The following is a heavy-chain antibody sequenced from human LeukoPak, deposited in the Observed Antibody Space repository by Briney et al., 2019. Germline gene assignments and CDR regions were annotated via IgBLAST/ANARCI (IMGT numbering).Heavy chain of an antibody. J-gene: IGHJ6*02. CDR2: IYYSGST. V-gene: IGHV4-59*01. Sequence: SETLSLTCTVSGGSISSYYWSWIRQPPGKGLEWIGYIYYSGSTNYNPSLKSRVTISVDTSKNQFSLKLSSVTAADTAVYYCARALITMVRGVMGYYYYGMDVWGQGTTVTVSS. CDR3: ARALITMVRGVMGYYYYGMDV. CDR1: GGSISSYY. D-gene: IGHD3-10*01.